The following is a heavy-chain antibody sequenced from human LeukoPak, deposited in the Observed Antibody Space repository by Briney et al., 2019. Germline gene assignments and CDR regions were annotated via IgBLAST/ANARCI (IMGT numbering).Heavy chain of an antibody. CDR3: ARDDILTGLDAFDI. CDR2: INTNTGNP. D-gene: IGHD3-9*01. CDR1: GYTFTTYG. J-gene: IGHJ3*02. V-gene: IGHV7-4-1*02. Sequence: ASVKVSCKASGYTFTTYGMNWVRQAPGQGLEWMGWINTNTGNPTYAQGFTGRSVFSLDTSVSTAYLQISSLKAEDTAVYYCARDDILTGLDAFDIWGQGTMVTVSS.